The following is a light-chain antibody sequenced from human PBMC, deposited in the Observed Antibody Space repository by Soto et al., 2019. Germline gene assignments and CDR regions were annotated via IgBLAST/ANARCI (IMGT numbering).Light chain of an antibody. Sequence: DIQVTQSPPTLSASEGDRVTITCRASQTISTWMAWYQQKPGKAPKLLVYDASTLQSGVASRFSGSGSGTEFTLTISSLQPDDFATYYCQQYNSYWTFGQGTKVDI. CDR3: QQYNSYWT. J-gene: IGKJ1*01. V-gene: IGKV1-5*01. CDR1: QTISTW. CDR2: DAS.